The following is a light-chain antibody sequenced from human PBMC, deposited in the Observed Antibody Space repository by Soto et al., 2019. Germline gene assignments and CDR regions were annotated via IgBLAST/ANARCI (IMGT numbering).Light chain of an antibody. J-gene: IGLJ1*01. V-gene: IGLV2-14*01. CDR2: EVS. CDR3: SSYTGSNIRYV. Sequence: QSVLTQPASVSGSPGQSITISCTGTSSDIGAYNYVSWYQHHPGKAPKLMIYEVSDRPSGVSNRFSGSKSGNTASLTISGLQAEDEADYYCSSYTGSNIRYVFGTGTKVTVL. CDR1: SSDIGAYNY.